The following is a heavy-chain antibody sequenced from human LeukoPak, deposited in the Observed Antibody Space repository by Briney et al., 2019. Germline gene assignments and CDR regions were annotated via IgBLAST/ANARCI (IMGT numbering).Heavy chain of an antibody. J-gene: IGHJ4*02. CDR1: GYTFTGYY. D-gene: IGHD1-1*01. CDR2: INPNSGGT. Sequence: ASVKISCKTSGYTFTGYYMHWVRQAPGQGLEWMGRINPNSGGTNYAQKFQGRVTMTRDTSITTAYMELSSLRSDDTAVYYCASWDWNPNYYFDSWGQGTLVTVSS. V-gene: IGHV1-2*06. CDR3: ASWDWNPNYYFDS.